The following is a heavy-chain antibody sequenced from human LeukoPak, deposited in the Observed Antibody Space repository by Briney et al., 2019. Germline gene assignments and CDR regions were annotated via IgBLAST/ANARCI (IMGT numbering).Heavy chain of an antibody. CDR2: MFPGNSDT. Sequence: PGESLKISCKASGYSFTTYWIGWVRQVPGKGLEWMGIMFPGNSDTRYSPSFQGQVSMSADKSINTAYPQWSSLKASDTAIYYCARRLTDLEYTWFDPWGQGTLVSVSS. J-gene: IGHJ5*02. V-gene: IGHV5-51*01. CDR3: ARRLTDLEYTWFDP. D-gene: IGHD3-3*01. CDR1: GYSFTTYW.